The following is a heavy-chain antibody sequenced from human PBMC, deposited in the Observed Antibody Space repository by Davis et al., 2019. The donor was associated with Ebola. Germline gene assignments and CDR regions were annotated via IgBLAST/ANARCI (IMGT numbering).Heavy chain of an antibody. Sequence: GESLKISCATSGLTFSSLGMSWVRQAPGKGLEWVATIKKDGIQKYYVDSVKGRFIISRDNAKNSLYLQMNSLRAEDTALYYCAKDRGRHYYYDMDVWGQGTTVTVSS. CDR3: AKDRGRHYYYDMDV. D-gene: IGHD3-10*01. CDR2: IKKDGIQK. CDR1: GLTFSSLG. J-gene: IGHJ6*02. V-gene: IGHV3-7*03.